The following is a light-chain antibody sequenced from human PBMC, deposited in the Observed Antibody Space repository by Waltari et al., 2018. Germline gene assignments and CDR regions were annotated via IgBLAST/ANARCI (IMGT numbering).Light chain of an antibody. V-gene: IGKV1-39*01. CDR2: GAS. J-gene: IGKJ2*01. Sequence: DIQMTQSPSSLSASVGDRVTITCRASQSISKYLNWYKQKPGKAPKLLIYGASSLQSGVPPRFSGSGSGTEFTLTISSLLPEDFATYYCQQYNSDSHSFGQGTRLEIK. CDR3: QQYNSDSHS. CDR1: QSISKY.